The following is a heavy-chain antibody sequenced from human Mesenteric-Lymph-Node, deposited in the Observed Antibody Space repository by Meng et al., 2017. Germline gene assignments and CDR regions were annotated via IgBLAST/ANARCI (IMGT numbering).Heavy chain of an antibody. CDR2: INPNSGGT. CDR1: GYTFTGYY. Sequence: ASVKVSCKASGYTFTGYYMHWVRQAPGQGLEWMGRINPNSGGTNYAQKFQGRVTMTRDTSISTAYMELSRLRSDDTAVYYCASVVVVAATRYYGMDVWDQGTTVTSP. D-gene: IGHD2-15*01. CDR3: ASVVVVAATRYYGMDV. J-gene: IGHJ6*02. V-gene: IGHV1-2*06.